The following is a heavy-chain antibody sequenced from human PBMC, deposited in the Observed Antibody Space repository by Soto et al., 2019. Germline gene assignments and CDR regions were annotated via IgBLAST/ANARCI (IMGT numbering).Heavy chain of an antibody. CDR3: ASSSFLRSGALFHGLDV. CDR2: ISYGGTA. D-gene: IGHD3-10*01. CDR1: SYD. J-gene: IGHJ6*02. V-gene: IGHV4-39*07. Sequence: SYDFGGSRNNKRKGLEWIGHISYGGTAYYNPSLKSRVTISVDMSKSQFSLKLTSVTAEDTALYFCASSSFLRSGALFHGLDVWGQGTSVTVSS.